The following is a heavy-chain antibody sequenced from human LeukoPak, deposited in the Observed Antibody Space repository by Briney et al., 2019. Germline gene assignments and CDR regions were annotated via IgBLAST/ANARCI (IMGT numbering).Heavy chain of an antibody. V-gene: IGHV4-34*01. D-gene: IGHD3-10*01. CDR1: GGSFSGYY. CDR3: ARGKNTMVRGVPSNAFDM. J-gene: IGHJ3*02. CDR2: INHSGST. Sequence: SETLSLTCAVYGGSFSGYYWSWIRQPPGKGLEWIGEINHSGSTNYNPSLKSRVTISVDTSKNQFSLKLSSVTAADTAVYYCARGKNTMVRGVPSNAFDMWGQGTMVTVSS.